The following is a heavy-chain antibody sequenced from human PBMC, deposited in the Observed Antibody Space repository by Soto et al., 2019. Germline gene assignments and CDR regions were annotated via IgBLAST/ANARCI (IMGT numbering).Heavy chain of an antibody. Sequence: GGSLRLSCAASGFTFSSYGMHWVRQAPGKGLEWVAVISYDGSNKYYADSVKGRFTISRDNSKNTLYLQMNSLRAEDTAVYYCAKARALYSNYFDYWGQGTLVTVSS. CDR3: AKARALYSNYFDY. J-gene: IGHJ4*02. CDR1: GFTFSSYG. CDR2: ISYDGSNK. V-gene: IGHV3-30*18. D-gene: IGHD4-4*01.